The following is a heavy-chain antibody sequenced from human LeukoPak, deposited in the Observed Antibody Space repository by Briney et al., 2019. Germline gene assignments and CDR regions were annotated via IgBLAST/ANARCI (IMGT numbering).Heavy chain of an antibody. CDR3: ARSDSSGYCPPATDY. CDR2: IWYDGSNK. CDR1: GFTFSSYA. V-gene: IGHV3-33*01. D-gene: IGHD3-22*01. Sequence: GGSLRLSCAASGFTFSSYAMHWVRQAPGKGLEWVAVIWYDGSNKYYADSVKGRFPISRDNSKNTLYLQIKSLRAEDTAVYYSARSDSSGYCPPATDYWGEGTLVTVSS. J-gene: IGHJ4*02.